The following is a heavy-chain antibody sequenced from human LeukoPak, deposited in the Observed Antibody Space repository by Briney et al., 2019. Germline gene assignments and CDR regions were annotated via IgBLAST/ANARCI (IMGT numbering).Heavy chain of an antibody. J-gene: IGHJ1*01. V-gene: IGHV1-18*01. CDR2: ISAYNGNT. Sequence: GAPVKVSSTASRYTFTSSGVSWVRQAPGQGREWMGWISAYNGNTNYAQNLQGRVTMTTDTATSTAYRELRSLRSGDTAVYYCGSHVGIESYYDSRGYQEYFQHWGQGTLVTVSS. CDR3: GSHVGIESYYDSRGYQEYFQH. D-gene: IGHD3-22*01. CDR1: RYTFTSSG.